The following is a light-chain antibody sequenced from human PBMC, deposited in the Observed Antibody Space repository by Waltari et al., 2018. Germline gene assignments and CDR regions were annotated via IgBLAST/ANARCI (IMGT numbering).Light chain of an antibody. J-gene: IGKJ3*01. CDR1: QTASSSY. CDR2: NAS. V-gene: IGKV3-20*01. Sequence: DIVLTQSPGTLSLSPGVRDTLSCRASQTASSSYLAWYQQKPGQAPRLLIYNASNRTTGIPDRFIGSGSGTDFTLTISRLEPEDSAVYYCQQYGSTPLFTFGPGTKVDIK. CDR3: QQYGSTPLFT.